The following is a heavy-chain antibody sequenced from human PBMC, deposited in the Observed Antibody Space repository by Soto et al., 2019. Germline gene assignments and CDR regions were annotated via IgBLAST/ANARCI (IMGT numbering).Heavy chain of an antibody. D-gene: IGHD1-20*01. CDR1: DGSISGYF. CDR2: IHDTEIT. Sequence: SETLSLTCIFSDGSISGYFWSWIRQPPGKGLEWIGYIHDTEITNYNPSLKSRVTMSLDTSKNQLSLRLTSVTAADTAVYYCASGTSNWSLKFDYWGQGILVTVSS. CDR3: ASGTSNWSLKFDY. V-gene: IGHV4-59*01. J-gene: IGHJ4*02.